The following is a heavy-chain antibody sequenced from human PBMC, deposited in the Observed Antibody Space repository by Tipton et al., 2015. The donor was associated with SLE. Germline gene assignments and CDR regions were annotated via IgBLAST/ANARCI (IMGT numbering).Heavy chain of an antibody. CDR2: IYHSGST. J-gene: IGHJ3*02. CDR1: GYSISSGYY. CDR3: ARYKVTGAAFDI. D-gene: IGHD1-14*01. V-gene: IGHV4-38-2*01. Sequence: TLSLTCAVSGYSISSGYYWGWIRQPPGKGLEWIGSIYHSGSTYYNPSLKSRVTISVDTSKNQFSLKLSSVTAADTAVYYCARYKVTGAAFDIWGQGTMVTVSS.